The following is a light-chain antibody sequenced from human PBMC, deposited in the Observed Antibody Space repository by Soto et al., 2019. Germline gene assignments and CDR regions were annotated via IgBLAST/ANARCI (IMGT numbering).Light chain of an antibody. CDR2: DAS. J-gene: IGKJ4*01. V-gene: IGKV3-11*01. CDR3: QQRTNWPQLT. CDR1: QSVSRY. Sequence: EIVLTQSPATLSLSPGERATLSCRASQSVSRYLAWYQQKPGQAPRLLIHDASSRATGIPARFSGSGSGTDCTLTISSLAPEDFAVYYCQQRTNWPQLTFGGGTKVEIK.